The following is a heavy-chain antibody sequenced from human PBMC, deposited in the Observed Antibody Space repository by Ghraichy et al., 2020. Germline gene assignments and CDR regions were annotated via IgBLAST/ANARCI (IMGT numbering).Heavy chain of an antibody. CDR2: ITSSSRSK. CDR3: ARASMVVRFYYYDGMDV. Sequence: GGSPRLSCVGSGFTFSSYGMNWVRQSPGKVLEWVSYITSSSRSKFYADSVKGRFTISRDNAQNSLSLQMNSLRDEDTAVYYCARASMVVRFYYYDGMDVWGQGTTVTVSS. D-gene: IGHD4-23*01. V-gene: IGHV3-48*02. CDR1: GFTFSSYG. J-gene: IGHJ6*02.